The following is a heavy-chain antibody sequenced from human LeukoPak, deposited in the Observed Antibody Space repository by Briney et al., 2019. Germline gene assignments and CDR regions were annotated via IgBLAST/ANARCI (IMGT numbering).Heavy chain of an antibody. CDR1: GVSFSGYY. V-gene: IGHV4-34*01. CDR2: INHSGST. CDR3: ARGRNGYSSSWYALGY. D-gene: IGHD6-13*01. J-gene: IGHJ4*02. Sequence: SETLSLTCAVYGVSFSGYYWSRIRQPPGKGLERIGEINHSGSTNYNPSLKSRVTISVDTSKNQFSLKLSSVTAADTAVYYCARGRNGYSSSWYALGYWGQGTLVTVSS.